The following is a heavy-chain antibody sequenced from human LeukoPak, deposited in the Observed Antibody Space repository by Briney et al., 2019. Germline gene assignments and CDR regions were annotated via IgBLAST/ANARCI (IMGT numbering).Heavy chain of an antibody. J-gene: IGHJ6*03. D-gene: IGHD1-14*01. CDR1: GGSISSGDYY. CDR2: IYYSGGT. V-gene: IGHV4-30-4*08. Sequence: SETLSLAXTVSGGSISSGDYYWSWIRQPPGKGLEWIGYIYYSGGTYYNPSLKSRVTISVDTSKNQFSLKLSSVTAADTAVYYCAREGRKHFNYYMDVWGKGTTVTVSS. CDR3: AREGRKHFNYYMDV.